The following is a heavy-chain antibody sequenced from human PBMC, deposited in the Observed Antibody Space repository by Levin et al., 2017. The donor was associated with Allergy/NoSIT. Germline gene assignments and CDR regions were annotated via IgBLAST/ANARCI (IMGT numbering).Heavy chain of an antibody. CDR2: IIPMFETA. J-gene: IGHJ4*02. CDR1: GGTFDTHA. D-gene: IGHD4-11*01. V-gene: IGHV1-69*06. CDR3: ARAHAHDFSSSFD. Sequence: SVKVSCKAPGGTFDTHAIVWVRQAPGQGLEWMGGIIPMFETATHAEKFQGRVTITADKSTSTVYMDLSSLRSEDTAVYYCARAHAHDFSSSFDWGQGTLVTVST.